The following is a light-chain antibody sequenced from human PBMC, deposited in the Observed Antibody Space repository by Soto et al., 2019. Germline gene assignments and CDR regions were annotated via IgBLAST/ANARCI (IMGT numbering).Light chain of an antibody. CDR3: QQHGTT. Sequence: EIVLTQSPGTLSLSPGDRATLSCRASQSVSRSYLGWYQQKPGQAPRLLMYGASSRATGTPDRFSGSGSGTDFTLTISRLEPEDSAVYYCQQHGTTFGQGTKVDNK. CDR1: QSVSRSY. CDR2: GAS. V-gene: IGKV3-20*01. J-gene: IGKJ1*01.